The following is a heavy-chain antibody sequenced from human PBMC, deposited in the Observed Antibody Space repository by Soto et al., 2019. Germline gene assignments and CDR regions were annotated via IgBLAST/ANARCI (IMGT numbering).Heavy chain of an antibody. V-gene: IGHV3-23*01. J-gene: IGHJ4*02. CDR2: ISGSGGST. Sequence: EVQLLESGGGLVQPGGSLRLSCAASRFTFSSYALTWVRQAPGKGLEWVSGISGSGGSTYYADSVKGRFTISRDNSKNTLDLQMNSLRAEDTALYYCAKCPDTTWYYFDYWGQGTLVTVSS. CDR3: AKCPDTTWYYFDY. D-gene: IGHD2-8*02. CDR1: RFTFSSYA.